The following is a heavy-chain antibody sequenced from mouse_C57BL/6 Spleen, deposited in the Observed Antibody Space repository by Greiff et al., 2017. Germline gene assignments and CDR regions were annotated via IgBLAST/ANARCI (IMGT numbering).Heavy chain of an antibody. J-gene: IGHJ2*01. D-gene: IGHD2-3*01. V-gene: IGHV1-59*01. CDR2: IDPSDSYT. CDR3: ARGEKCDGYPYYFDY. Sequence: VQLQQPGAELVRPGTSVKLSCKASGYTFTSYWMHWVKQRPGQGLEWIGVIDPSDSYTNYNQKFKGKATLTVDTSSSTAYMQLSSLTSEDSAVYYGARGEKCDGYPYYFDYWGQGTTLTVSS. CDR1: GYTFTSYW.